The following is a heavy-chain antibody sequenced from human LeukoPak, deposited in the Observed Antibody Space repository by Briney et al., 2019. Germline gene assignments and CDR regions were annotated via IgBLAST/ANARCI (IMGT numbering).Heavy chain of an antibody. Sequence: PGGSLRLSCAVSGFRVSDYYMSWVRQAPGKGLEWIGRIYTSGSTNYNPSLKSRVTMSVDTSKNQFSLKLSSVTAADTAVYYCARERIAASKGGDWFDPWGQGTLVTVSS. J-gene: IGHJ5*02. CDR1: GFRVSDYY. CDR3: ARERIAASKGGDWFDP. V-gene: IGHV4-4*07. CDR2: IYTSGST. D-gene: IGHD6-6*01.